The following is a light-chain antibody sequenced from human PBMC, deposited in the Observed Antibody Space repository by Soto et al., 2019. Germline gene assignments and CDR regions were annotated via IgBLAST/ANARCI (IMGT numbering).Light chain of an antibody. CDR3: QQYGSSPPT. CDR2: GAS. V-gene: IGKV3-20*01. J-gene: IGKJ2*01. Sequence: EIVLTQSPGTLSLSPGERATLSCRASQSVSSSYLAWYQQKPGQAPRLLIHGASSRATGIPDRFSGSGSGTDSTLTISRLEPEDFAVYYCQQYGSSPPTFGQGTKLEIK. CDR1: QSVSSSY.